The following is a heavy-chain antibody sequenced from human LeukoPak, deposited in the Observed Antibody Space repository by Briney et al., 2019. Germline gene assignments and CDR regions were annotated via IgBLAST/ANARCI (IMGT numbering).Heavy chain of an antibody. D-gene: IGHD2-8*02. V-gene: IGHV3-74*01. CDR1: GFTFSSFS. CDR3: ARETSTGKYPQNVPDY. J-gene: IGHJ4*02. Sequence: PGGSLRLSCEASGFTFSSFSMKWVRQAPGKGLVWVSRINGDGSSIAYADSVQGRFTISRDNAKNTLYLQVSSLSVEDTAVYYCARETSTGKYPQNVPDYWGQGTLVTVSS. CDR2: INGDGSSI.